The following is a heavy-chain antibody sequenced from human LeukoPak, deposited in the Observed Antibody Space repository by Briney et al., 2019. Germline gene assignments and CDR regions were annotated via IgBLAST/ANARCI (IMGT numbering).Heavy chain of an antibody. V-gene: IGHV3-53*01. D-gene: IGHD6-19*01. CDR2: IYSGGST. CDR3: AKLSYSSGWYPNRGWFDP. CDR1: GFTVSSNY. Sequence: GGSLRLSCAASGFTVSSNYMSWVRQAPGKGLEWVSVIYSGGSTYYADSVKGRFTISRDNSKNTLYLQMNSLRAEDTAVYYCAKLSYSSGWYPNRGWFDPWGQGTLVTVSS. J-gene: IGHJ5*02.